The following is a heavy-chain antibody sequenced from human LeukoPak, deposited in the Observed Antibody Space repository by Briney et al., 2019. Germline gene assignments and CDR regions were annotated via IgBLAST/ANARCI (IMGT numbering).Heavy chain of an antibody. D-gene: IGHD3-22*01. J-gene: IGHJ4*02. CDR2: IKEDGGEI. CDR1: GFTFSRYW. CDR3: ARDDYYSNAD. Sequence: PGGSLRLSCAASGFTFSRYWMSWVRQAPGKGLEWVANIKEDGGEINYVDSVKGRFTISGDNTKNSLFLQMNSLRAEDTAVYYCARDDYYSNADWGQGTLVTVSS. V-gene: IGHV3-7*01.